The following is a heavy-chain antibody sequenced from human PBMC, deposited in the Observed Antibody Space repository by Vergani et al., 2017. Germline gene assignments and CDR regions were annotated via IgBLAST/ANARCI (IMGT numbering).Heavy chain of an antibody. Sequence: QVQLVESVGGVVQPGRSLRLSCAASGFTFSSYAMHWVRQAPGKGLEWVAVISYDGSNKYYADSVKGRFTISRDNSKNTLYLQMNSLRADDSAVYYCTKAGQYDSDNFHDSWGQGALVTVAS. D-gene: IGHD3-22*01. J-gene: IGHJ1*01. CDR3: TKAGQYDSDNFHDS. CDR2: ISYDGSNK. V-gene: IGHV3-30-3*01. CDR1: GFTFSSYA.